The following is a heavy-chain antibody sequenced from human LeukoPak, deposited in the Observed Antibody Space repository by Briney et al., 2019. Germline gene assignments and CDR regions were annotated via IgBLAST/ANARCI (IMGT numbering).Heavy chain of an antibody. CDR1: GFTVSSNY. V-gene: IGHV3-66*01. CDR2: IYSGGST. D-gene: IGHD6-19*01. Sequence: GGSLRLSCAASGFTVSSNYMSWVRQAPGKGLEWVSVIYSGGSTYYADSVKGRFTISRDNSKDTLYLQMNSLRAEDTAVYYCARCGGQWLDLDYWGQGTLVTVSS. J-gene: IGHJ4*02. CDR3: ARCGGQWLDLDY.